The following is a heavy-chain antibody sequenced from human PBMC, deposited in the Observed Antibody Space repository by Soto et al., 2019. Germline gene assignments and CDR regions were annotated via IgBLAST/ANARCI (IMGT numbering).Heavy chain of an antibody. CDR3: ARRWNYYLDF. D-gene: IGHD1-1*01. CDR2: ISYDGSD. Sequence: QMQLVESGGGVVQPGRSLRLSCVASGFPFREFGMHWVRQAPGKGLEWVALISYDGSDYADSVKGRFTISRDDSRDTLFLHMDNLIPYDTGVYYCARRWNYYLDFWGQGTLVAVSS. V-gene: IGHV3-33*05. J-gene: IGHJ4*02. CDR1: GFPFREFG.